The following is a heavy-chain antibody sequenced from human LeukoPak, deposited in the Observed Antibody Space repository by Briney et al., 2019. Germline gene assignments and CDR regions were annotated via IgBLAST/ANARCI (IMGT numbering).Heavy chain of an antibody. Sequence: PGGSLRLSCAASGFTVSSNYMSWVRQAPGKGLEWVSVIYSGGSTYYADSVKGRFTISRDNSKNTLYLQMNSLRAEDTAVYYCAKDYCSSTSCYFYYYYYMDVWGKGTTVTVSS. CDR1: GFTVSSNY. J-gene: IGHJ6*03. D-gene: IGHD2-2*01. V-gene: IGHV3-53*05. CDR3: AKDYCSSTSCYFYYYYYMDV. CDR2: IYSGGST.